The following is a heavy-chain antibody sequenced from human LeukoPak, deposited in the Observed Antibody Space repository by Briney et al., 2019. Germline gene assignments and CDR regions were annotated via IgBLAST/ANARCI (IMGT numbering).Heavy chain of an antibody. D-gene: IGHD3-22*01. J-gene: IGHJ3*02. CDR3: ARPITMIVVVTTSPDAFDI. CDR1: GYTFTSYG. CDR2: NSAYNGNT. V-gene: IGHV1-18*01. Sequence: ASVKASCKASGYTFTSYGISWVRQAPGQGLEWMGWNSAYNGNTNYAQKLQGRVTMTTDTSTSTAYMELRSLRSDDTAVYYCARPITMIVVVTTSPDAFDIWGQGTMVTVSS.